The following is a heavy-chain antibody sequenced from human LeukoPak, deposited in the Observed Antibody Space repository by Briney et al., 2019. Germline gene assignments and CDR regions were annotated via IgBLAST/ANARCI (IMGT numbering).Heavy chain of an antibody. CDR1: RGSISSPNW. Sequence: SETLSLTCTVSRGSISSPNWWTWVRQPPGKGLEWIGEIYDIENTNYNPSLLSRLTMSVDKSKNQFSLKLSSVTAADTAVYYCAGHVSAAAGGRWGQGTLVTVSS. CDR2: IYDIENT. J-gene: IGHJ4*02. V-gene: IGHV4-4*02. D-gene: IGHD6-13*01. CDR3: AGHVSAAAGGR.